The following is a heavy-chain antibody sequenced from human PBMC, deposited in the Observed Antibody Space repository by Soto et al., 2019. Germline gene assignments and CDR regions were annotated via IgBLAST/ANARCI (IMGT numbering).Heavy chain of an antibody. D-gene: IGHD1-1*01. CDR1: GFTFSSYA. CDR3: AKGNWNDEDAFDI. CDR2: ISGSGGST. J-gene: IGHJ3*02. V-gene: IGHV3-23*01. Sequence: EVQLLESGGGLVQPGGSLRLSCAASGFTFSSYAMSWVRQAPGKGLEWVSAISGSGGSTYYADSVKGRFTISRDNYKNTLYLQMNSLRAEDTAVYYCAKGNWNDEDAFDIWGQGTMVTVSS.